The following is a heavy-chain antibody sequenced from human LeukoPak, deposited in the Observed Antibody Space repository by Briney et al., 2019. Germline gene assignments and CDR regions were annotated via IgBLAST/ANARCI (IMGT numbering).Heavy chain of an antibody. J-gene: IGHJ3*02. CDR2: IKEGGSEK. CDR3: ATELSVRGVSAFDI. V-gene: IGHV3-7*01. D-gene: IGHD3-10*01. CDR1: GFTFSRYW. Sequence: GGSLRLSCAASGFTFSRYWMSWVRQAPGKWLECVANIKEGGSEKYYVDSVKGRFTISRDNAKKSLYLQMNTLRVEDTAVYYCATELSVRGVSAFDIWGQGKMVTVSS.